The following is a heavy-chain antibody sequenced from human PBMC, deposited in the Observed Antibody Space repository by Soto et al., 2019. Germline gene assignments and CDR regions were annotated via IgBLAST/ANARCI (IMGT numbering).Heavy chain of an antibody. Sequence: NPSETLSLTCAVYGGSFSGYYWSWIRQPPGKGLEWIGEINHSGSTNYNPSLKSRVTISVDTSKNQFSLKLSSVTAADTAVYYCARGTSAGATFISWFDPWGQGTLVTVSS. CDR3: ARGTSAGATFISWFDP. D-gene: IGHD1-26*01. V-gene: IGHV4-34*01. CDR2: INHSGST. J-gene: IGHJ5*02. CDR1: GGSFSGYY.